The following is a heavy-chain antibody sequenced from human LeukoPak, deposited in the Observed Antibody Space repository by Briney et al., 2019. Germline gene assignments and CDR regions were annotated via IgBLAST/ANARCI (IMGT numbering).Heavy chain of an antibody. CDR3: AELGITMIGGV. D-gene: IGHD3-10*02. CDR2: INQDGSEK. V-gene: IGHV3-7*01. CDR1: EFPFNGYW. J-gene: IGHJ6*04. Sequence: GGSLRLSCAASEFPFNGYWMSWVRQAPGKGLECVANINQDGSEKYYVDSMKGRFTISRDNAKNSLYLQMNSLRAEDTAVYYCAELGITMIGGVWGKGTTVTISS.